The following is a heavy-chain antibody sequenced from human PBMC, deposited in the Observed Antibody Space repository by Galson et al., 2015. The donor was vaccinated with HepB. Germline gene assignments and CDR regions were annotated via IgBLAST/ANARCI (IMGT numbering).Heavy chain of an antibody. CDR2: ISSSSSTI. Sequence: SLRLSCAASGFTFSSYSMNWVRQAPGKGLEWVSYISSSSSTIYYADSVKGRFTVSRDNSKNTLYLQMNSLRAEDTAVYYCARDGWGIHSYEYWGQGTLVTVSS. CDR3: ARDGWGIHSYEY. V-gene: IGHV3-48*01. D-gene: IGHD6-13*01. CDR1: GFTFSSYS. J-gene: IGHJ4*02.